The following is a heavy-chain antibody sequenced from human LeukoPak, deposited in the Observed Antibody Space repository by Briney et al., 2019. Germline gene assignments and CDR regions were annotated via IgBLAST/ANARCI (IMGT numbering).Heavy chain of an antibody. D-gene: IGHD2-15*01. CDR3: AKWGCSGGSCYPFDY. Sequence: PGGSLRLSCAASGFTFNTYAMSWVRQAPGKGLEWASAMSGSGGRTYYADSVKGRFTISRDNSKNTLYLQMNSPRAGDTAVYYCAKWGCSGGSCYPFDYWGQGTLVTVSS. V-gene: IGHV3-23*01. J-gene: IGHJ4*02. CDR2: MSGSGGRT. CDR1: GFTFNTYA.